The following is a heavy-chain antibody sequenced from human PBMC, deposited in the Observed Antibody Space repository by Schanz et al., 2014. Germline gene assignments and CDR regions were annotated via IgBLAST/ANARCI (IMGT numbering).Heavy chain of an antibody. Sequence: EVQLLESGGGLVQPGGSLRLSCAASGFTFSSYAMSWVRQAPGKGLEWVSALSGSGTSTYYADSVKGRFTISRDNSKNTLYLQMNSLRAEDTAVYFCAKSQYYGSGSYSDYYGVDVRGQGTTVTVSS. J-gene: IGHJ6*02. V-gene: IGHV3-23*01. D-gene: IGHD3-10*01. CDR3: AKSQYYGSGSYSDYYGVDV. CDR2: LSGSGTST. CDR1: GFTFSSYA.